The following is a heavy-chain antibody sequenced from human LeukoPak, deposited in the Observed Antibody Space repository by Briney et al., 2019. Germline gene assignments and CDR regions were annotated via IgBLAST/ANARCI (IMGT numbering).Heavy chain of an antibody. CDR3: ARDRDSSGYWSFGEFGY. CDR2: INWNGGST. Sequence: GGSLRLSCAASGFTLDDYGMSWVRQAPGKGLEWVSGINWNGGSTGYADSVKGRFTTSRDNAKNSLYLQMNSLRAEDTALYYCARDRDSSGYWSFGEFGYWGQGTLVTVSS. D-gene: IGHD3-22*01. CDR1: GFTLDDYG. V-gene: IGHV3-20*04. J-gene: IGHJ4*02.